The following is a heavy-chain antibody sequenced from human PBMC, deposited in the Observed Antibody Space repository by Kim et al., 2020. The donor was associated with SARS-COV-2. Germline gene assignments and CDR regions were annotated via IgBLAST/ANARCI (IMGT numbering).Heavy chain of an antibody. CDR2: ISDNGGFK. CDR3: AKARGSGSHTGHHFDS. V-gene: IGHV3-23*01. D-gene: IGHD3-10*01. J-gene: IGHJ4*02. CDR1: GFSFTTHA. Sequence: GGSLRLSCAASGFSFTTHAMNWVRQAPGKGLEWVSGISDNGGFKYCADSVKGRFTISRDNFKNTVYLQMNSLRTEDTAVYFCAKARGSGSHTGHHFDSWGQGTLVTVSS.